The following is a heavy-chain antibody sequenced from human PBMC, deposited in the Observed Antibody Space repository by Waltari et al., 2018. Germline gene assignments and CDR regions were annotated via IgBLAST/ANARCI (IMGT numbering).Heavy chain of an antibody. CDR1: GSTFTDYY. Sequence: EVQLVQSGAEVKKPGATVKISCKASGSTFTDYYMHWVPQAPGKGLEWMGRVDPEDGETIYAEKFQGRVTITADTCTATAYMGLSSLRSEDTAVYYCATGPWGSGGDWGQGTLVTVSS. J-gene: IGHJ4*02. CDR3: ATGPWGSGGD. D-gene: IGHD7-27*01. V-gene: IGHV1-69-2*01. CDR2: VDPEDGET.